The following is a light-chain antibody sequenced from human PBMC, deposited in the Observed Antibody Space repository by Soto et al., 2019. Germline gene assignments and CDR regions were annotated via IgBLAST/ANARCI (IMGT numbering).Light chain of an antibody. Sequence: DIQMTQSPSSVSAAVGDRVTISCRASQSISSWLAWYQQKPGKAPKLLIYDASSLESGVPSRFSGSGSGTEFTLTISSLQPDDFATYYCQQYNSYSVTFGQGTKVDI. J-gene: IGKJ1*01. CDR3: QQYNSYSVT. CDR1: QSISSW. CDR2: DAS. V-gene: IGKV1-5*01.